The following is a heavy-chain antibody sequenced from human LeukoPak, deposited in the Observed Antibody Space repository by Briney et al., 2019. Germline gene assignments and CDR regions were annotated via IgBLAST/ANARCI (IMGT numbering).Heavy chain of an antibody. CDR3: ARPRPGWSSVMPYFDY. Sequence: PGGSLRLSCAASGFPFSNYWMSWVRQAPEKGLEWVANIKHDGSDKYYVDSVKGRFTISRDNAKSSLYLQMNSLRAEDTAVYYCARPRPGWSSVMPYFDYWGQGTLVTVSP. V-gene: IGHV3-7*01. CDR1: GFPFSNYW. CDR2: IKHDGSDK. D-gene: IGHD3-16*01. J-gene: IGHJ4*02.